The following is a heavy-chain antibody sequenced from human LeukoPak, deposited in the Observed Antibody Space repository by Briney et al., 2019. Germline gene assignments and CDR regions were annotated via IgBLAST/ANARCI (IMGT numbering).Heavy chain of an antibody. J-gene: IGHJ4*02. CDR1: GYTFTSYY. CDR3: ARVAGFHYYGSGSYPH. D-gene: IGHD3-10*01. V-gene: IGHV1-2*02. Sequence: APVKVSCKASGYTFTSYYMHWVRQAPGQGLEWMGWINPNSGGTNYAQKFQGRVTMTRDTSISTAYMELSRLRSDDTAVYYCARVAGFHYYGSGSYPHWGQGTLVTVSS. CDR2: INPNSGGT.